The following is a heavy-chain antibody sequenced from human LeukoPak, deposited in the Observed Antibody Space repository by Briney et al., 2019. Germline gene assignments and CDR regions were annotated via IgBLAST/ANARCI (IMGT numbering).Heavy chain of an antibody. CDR2: IKNDGSEI. CDR3: ATDRGWRTSGYYLYYFEY. CDR1: GFVFRNYF. J-gene: IGHJ4*02. V-gene: IGHV3-7*01. Sequence: LSGGSLRLSCAASGFVFRNYFMSWVRQAPGKGLEWVASIKNDGSEIYYVDSVRGRYTISRDNTKNSLYLQMSSLRAEDTAVYYCATDRGWRTSGYYLYYFEYWGQGTLVTVSS. D-gene: IGHD3-3*01.